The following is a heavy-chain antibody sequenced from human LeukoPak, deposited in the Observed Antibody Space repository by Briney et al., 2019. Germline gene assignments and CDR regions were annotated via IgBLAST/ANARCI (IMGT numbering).Heavy chain of an antibody. CDR1: GLTLSRYD. D-gene: IGHD6-19*01. Sequence: GGSLRLSCAASGLTLSRYDMHWVRQATGEGLEWVSAIGARGDTYYAGSVKGRFTMSRENAKNSLYLQMNSLSAGDTAVYYCVRAPPYSSASWGYYGMDVWGQGTTVTVSS. CDR2: IGARGDT. J-gene: IGHJ6*02. V-gene: IGHV3-13*01. CDR3: VRAPPYSSASWGYYGMDV.